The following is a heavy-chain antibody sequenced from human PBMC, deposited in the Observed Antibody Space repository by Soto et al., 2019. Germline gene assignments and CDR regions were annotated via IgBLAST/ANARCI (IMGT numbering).Heavy chain of an antibody. V-gene: IGHV3-9*01. CDR3: TARISITGAHDAFNL. CDR1: GFTFDDYD. CDR2: ISWNSGSI. Sequence: EVQLVESGGGLVQPGRSLRLSCATYGFTFDDYDMHWVRQVPGKGLDWVSGISWNSGSIAYADSVKGRFNVSRDNARSSLYLQMNSLRVEDTALYYCTARISITGAHDAFNLWGQGTMVIVSP. D-gene: IGHD1-20*01. J-gene: IGHJ3*01.